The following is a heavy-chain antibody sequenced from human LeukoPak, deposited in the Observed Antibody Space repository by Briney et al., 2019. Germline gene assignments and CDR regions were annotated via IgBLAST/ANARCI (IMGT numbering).Heavy chain of an antibody. D-gene: IGHD2-2*01. J-gene: IGHJ3*02. CDR2: LSGSGGST. V-gene: IGHV3-23*01. Sequence: PGGSLRLSCAASGFTFSSYAMSWVRQAPGKGLEWVSALSGSGGSTYYADSVKGRFTIARDNSKNTLYLQMNSLRAEGTAVYYCAKDRDIVVVPAAIDSAFDIWGQGTMVTVSS. CDR1: GFTFSSYA. CDR3: AKDRDIVVVPAAIDSAFDI.